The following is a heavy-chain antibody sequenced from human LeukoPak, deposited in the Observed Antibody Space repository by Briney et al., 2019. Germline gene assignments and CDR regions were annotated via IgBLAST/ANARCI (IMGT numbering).Heavy chain of an antibody. CDR3: ARDPPREFLEWYNPLDV. J-gene: IGHJ6*02. Sequence: ASVNVSCKASGYTFTSYYMHWVRQAPGQGRGWMGIINPSGGSTSYAQKFQGRATMTRDPSTSTVYMELSSLRSEDTAVYYCARDPPREFLEWYNPLDVWGQGTTVTVSS. V-gene: IGHV1-46*01. CDR1: GYTFTSYY. CDR2: INPSGGST. D-gene: IGHD3-3*01.